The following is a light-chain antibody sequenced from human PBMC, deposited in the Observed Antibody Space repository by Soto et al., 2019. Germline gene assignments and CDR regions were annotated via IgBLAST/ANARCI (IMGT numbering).Light chain of an antibody. J-gene: IGKJ1*01. V-gene: IGKV1-5*03. CDR3: QQNNSYLT. Sequence: DIQMTQSPSTLSVSVGDRVTITCRASQSISSWLAWYQQKPGKAPKLLIYKASSLESGVPSRFSGSGSGTEFTLTISSLQPDDFASYYCQQNNSYLTFGQGTKVEIK. CDR1: QSISSW. CDR2: KAS.